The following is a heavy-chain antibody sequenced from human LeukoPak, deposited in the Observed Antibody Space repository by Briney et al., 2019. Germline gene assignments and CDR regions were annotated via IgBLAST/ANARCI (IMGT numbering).Heavy chain of an antibody. D-gene: IGHD6-13*01. CDR3: AKQSAGSAAWYSLHYDF. V-gene: IGHV3-23*01. CDR1: GFTFSSHA. J-gene: IGHJ4*02. Sequence: GSLRLSCGASGFTFSSHAMTWVRQAPGRGLEWVSSVDGGGGGTYYADSVKGRFTISRDNSKDTLYLQMNGLRAEDTAVYFCAKQSAGSAAWYSLHYDFWGQGTLVTVSS. CDR2: VDGGGGGT.